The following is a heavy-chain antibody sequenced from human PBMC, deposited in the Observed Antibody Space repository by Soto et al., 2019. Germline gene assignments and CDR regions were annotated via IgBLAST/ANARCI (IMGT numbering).Heavy chain of an antibody. CDR1: GGSIIIGGYS. J-gene: IGHJ4*02. CDR2: IYHSGST. V-gene: IGHV4-30-2*01. CDR3: ARVHDY. Sequence: QLQLQESGSGLVKPSQTLSLTCAVSGGSIIIGGYSWGWIRQPPGKGLEWIGYIYHSGSTYSTPSLPSRVTISGDRSRNPFTLKLSSVTAAGTAVYYCARVHDYCGQRPLVTLSS.